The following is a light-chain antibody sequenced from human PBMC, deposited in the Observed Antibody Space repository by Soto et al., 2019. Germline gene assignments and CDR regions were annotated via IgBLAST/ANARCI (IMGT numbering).Light chain of an antibody. Sequence: QSALTPPPSVSGAPGPRVTISCTGRRSNLGAGYDVHWYQQLPGTAPKLLIYGNSNRPSGVPDRFSGSKSGTSASLAITGLQAEDEADYYSQSYDSSLSGSVVFGGGTKLTVL. CDR2: GNS. CDR3: QSYDSSLSGSVV. J-gene: IGLJ2*01. CDR1: RSNLGAGYD. V-gene: IGLV1-40*01.